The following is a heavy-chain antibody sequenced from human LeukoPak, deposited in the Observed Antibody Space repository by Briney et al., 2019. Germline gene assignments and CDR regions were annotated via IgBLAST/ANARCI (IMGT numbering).Heavy chain of an antibody. J-gene: IGHJ6*02. V-gene: IGHV4-34*01. CDR2: INHSGST. D-gene: IGHD2-2*01. CDR3: AREGIVVVPAAIRTYYYYYYGMDV. Sequence: SETLSLTCAVYGGSFSGYYWSWIRQPPGKGLEWIGEINHSGSTNYNPSLKSRVTISVDTSKNQFSLKLSSVTAADTAVYYCAREGIVVVPAAIRTYYYYYYGMDVWGQGTTVTVSS. CDR1: GGSFSGYY.